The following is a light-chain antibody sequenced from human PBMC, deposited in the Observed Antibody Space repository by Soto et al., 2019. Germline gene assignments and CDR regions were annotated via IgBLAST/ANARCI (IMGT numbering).Light chain of an antibody. V-gene: IGKV3-15*01. CDR2: GAF. J-gene: IGKJ2*01. Sequence: ETVLTQSPATLSVSPGERATFSCKASQSVTTNLAWYQQKPGQVPRLLIYGAFTRATGIPAWFSGSGSGTEFTLCISSLQSEDFAIYHCQQYHSGPNTFGQETKQEIK. CDR1: QSVTTN. CDR3: QQYHSGPNT.